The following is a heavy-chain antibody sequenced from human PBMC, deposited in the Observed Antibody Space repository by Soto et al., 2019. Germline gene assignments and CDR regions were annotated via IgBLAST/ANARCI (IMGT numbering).Heavy chain of an antibody. CDR2: IWYDGSND. CDR1: GFTFNKYG. J-gene: IGHJ5*02. CDR3: ARAGVENWLDP. V-gene: IGHV3-33*01. Sequence: QVQLVESGGGVVQPGRSLRLSCEGSGFTFNKYGMHWVRQAPGKGLEWVAIIWYDGSNDFYADSVKGRFTISKDNSKNKVYREMDSLRVEDTGIYYCARAGVENWLDPWGQGTLVTVSS. D-gene: IGHD3-10*01.